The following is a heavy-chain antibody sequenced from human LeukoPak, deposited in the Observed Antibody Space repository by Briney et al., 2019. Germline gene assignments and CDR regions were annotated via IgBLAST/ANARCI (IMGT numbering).Heavy chain of an antibody. CDR3: AKQTLGDVIDAFDI. V-gene: IGHV3-23*01. D-gene: IGHD3-16*01. Sequence: GGTLRLSCAASGFTFRTYGMSWVRQAPGKGLEWVSAISGSGSTYYADSVKGRFTMSRDNSKNTLYLQMNSLRAEDTAVYYCAKQTLGDVIDAFDIWGQGTMVTVSS. CDR1: GFTFRTYG. CDR2: ISGSGST. J-gene: IGHJ3*02.